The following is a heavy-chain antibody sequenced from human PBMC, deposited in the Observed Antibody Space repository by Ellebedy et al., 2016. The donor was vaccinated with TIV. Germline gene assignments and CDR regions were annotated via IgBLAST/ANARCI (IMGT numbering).Heavy chain of an antibody. CDR1: GYTFTSYY. D-gene: IGHD6-13*01. Sequence: AASVKVSCKASGYTFTSYYMHWVRQAPGQGLEWMGIINPSGGSTSYAQKLQGRVTMTRDTSTSTVYMELSSLRSEDTAVYYCASATPSRIAAAGATLTYYYYGMDVWGQGTTVTVSS. CDR3: ASATPSRIAAAGATLTYYYYGMDV. CDR2: INPSGGST. J-gene: IGHJ6*02. V-gene: IGHV1-46*04.